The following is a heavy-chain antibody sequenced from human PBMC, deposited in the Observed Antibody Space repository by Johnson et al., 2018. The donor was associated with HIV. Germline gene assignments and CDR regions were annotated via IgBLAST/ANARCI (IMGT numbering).Heavy chain of an antibody. Sequence: VQLVESGGGVVQPGRSQRLSCAASGFTFSSYPMHWVRQAPGKGLEWVSGVNWNGDSTGYADSVKGRFSISRDNAKNSLYLQMNSLRAEDTALYYCAQEGSSGWYHGLDAFDIWGQGAMVTVSS. D-gene: IGHD6-19*01. V-gene: IGHV3-20*04. CDR1: GFTFSSYP. J-gene: IGHJ3*02. CDR3: AQEGSSGWYHGLDAFDI. CDR2: VNWNGDST.